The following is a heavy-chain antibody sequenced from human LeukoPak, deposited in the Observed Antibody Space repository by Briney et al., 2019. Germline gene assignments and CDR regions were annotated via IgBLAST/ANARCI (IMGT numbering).Heavy chain of an antibody. V-gene: IGHV1-2*02. J-gene: IGHJ4*02. Sequence: ASVKVSCKASGYTFTGYYMHWVRQAPGQGLEWMGWINPNSGGTNYAQKFQGRVTMTRDTSISTAYMELSRLRSDDTAVYYCAREQITTFAYQSFDYWGQGTLVTVSS. CDR2: INPNSGGT. CDR1: GYTFTGYY. CDR3: AREQITTFAYQSFDY. D-gene: IGHD3-3*01.